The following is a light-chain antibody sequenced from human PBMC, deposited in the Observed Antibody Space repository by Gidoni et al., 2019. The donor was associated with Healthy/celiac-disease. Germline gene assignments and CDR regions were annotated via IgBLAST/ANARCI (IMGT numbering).Light chain of an antibody. CDR2: LGT. J-gene: IGKJ2*01. CDR1: QSLLHSNGYNY. CDR3: MQALQTPGT. Sequence: DTVQSPSRPSLTVTPGEPASLSCMSSQSLLHSNGYNYSDWYLQKQGQCPQLLISLGTNRASGVRDRCSGSGAGTDFTLKSSRVEAEDVGVYYCMQALQTPGTFGQGTKLEIK. V-gene: IGKV2-28*01.